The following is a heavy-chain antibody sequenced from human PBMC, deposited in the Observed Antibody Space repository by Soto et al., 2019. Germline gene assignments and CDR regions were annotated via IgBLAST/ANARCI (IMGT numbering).Heavy chain of an antibody. V-gene: IGHV3-23*01. D-gene: IGHD6-19*01. J-gene: IGHJ6*02. CDR1: VFTFISYA. Sequence: GWSLRLACASSVFTFISYAMRWVRQAPGKGLEWVSAIGAGGVSTYYADSVKGRFTISRDNSKSTLYLQMNSLRAEDTAVYYCAKDPSSSGWYEDYYYGMDVWGQGTTVTVSS. CDR3: AKDPSSSGWYEDYYYGMDV. CDR2: IGAGGVST.